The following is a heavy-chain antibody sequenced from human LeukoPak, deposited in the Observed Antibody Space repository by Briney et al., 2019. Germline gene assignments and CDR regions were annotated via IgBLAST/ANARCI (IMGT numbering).Heavy chain of an antibody. CDR2: IYHSGST. CDR3: ARAYCSGGSCYFDY. CDR1: GYSISSGYY. J-gene: IGHJ4*02. Sequence: SETLSLTCTVSGYSISSGYYWGWIRQPPGKGLEWIGSIYHSGSTYYNPSLKSRVTISVDTSKNQFSLKLSSVTAADTAVYYCARAYCSGGSCYFDYWGQGTLVTVSS. D-gene: IGHD2-15*01. V-gene: IGHV4-38-2*02.